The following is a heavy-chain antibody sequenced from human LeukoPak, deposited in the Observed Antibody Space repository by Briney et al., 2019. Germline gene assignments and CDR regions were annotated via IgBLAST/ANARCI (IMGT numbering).Heavy chain of an antibody. CDR2: MSSDNGNT. D-gene: IGHD5-12*01. CDR3: ANVAKGCYFFYYMDV. J-gene: IGHJ6*03. CDR1: GHNMNTFG. V-gene: IGHV1-18*01. Sequence: ASVKVSCKTSGHNMNTFGITWLRQAPGQGLEWIGWMSSDNGNTNYADKFQGRVSITRDTSRTTAYMELRSLRSDDTAVYFCANVAKGCYFFYYMDVWGAGTTVTVSS.